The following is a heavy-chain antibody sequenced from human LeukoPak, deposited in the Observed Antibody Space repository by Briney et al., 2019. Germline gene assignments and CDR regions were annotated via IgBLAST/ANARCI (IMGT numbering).Heavy chain of an antibody. CDR3: ANMAKPDY. CDR2: IRCDGSNK. V-gene: IGHV3-30*02. Sequence: GGSLRLSCAASGFTFSSYGMHWVRQAPGKGLEWVAFIRCDGSNKYYADSVKGRFTISRDNSKNTLYLQMDSLRAEDTAVYYCANMAKPDYWGQGTLVTVSS. J-gene: IGHJ4*02. D-gene: IGHD5-24*01. CDR1: GFTFSSYG.